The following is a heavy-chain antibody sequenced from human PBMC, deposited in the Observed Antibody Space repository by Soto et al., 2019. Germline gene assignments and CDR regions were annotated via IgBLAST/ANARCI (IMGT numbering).Heavy chain of an antibody. CDR2: IIPIFGTA. Sequence: SVKVSCKASGGTFSSYAISWVRQAPGQGLEWMGGIIPIFGTANYAQKFQGRVTITADESTSTAYMELSSLRSEDTAVYYCARDSGSVLRFLETYGMDVWGQGTTVTVSS. CDR3: ARDSGSVLRFLETYGMDV. J-gene: IGHJ6*02. CDR1: GGTFSSYA. V-gene: IGHV1-69*13. D-gene: IGHD3-3*01.